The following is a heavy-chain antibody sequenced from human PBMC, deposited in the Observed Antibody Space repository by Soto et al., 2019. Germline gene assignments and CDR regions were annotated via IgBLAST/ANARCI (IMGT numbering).Heavy chain of an antibody. V-gene: IGHV4-59*01. CDR1: GGSFNTYY. J-gene: IGHJ5*02. D-gene: IGHD2-21*01. Sequence: SETLSLTCPVSGGSFNTYYWSWIRQPPGKGLEWIGYVYHTGRTNYNSSLKSRATISLDTSKNQLSLKLTSVTAADTAVYYCARSFLPGDWLDPWGQGSLVTVSS. CDR3: ARSFLPGDWLDP. CDR2: VYHTGRT.